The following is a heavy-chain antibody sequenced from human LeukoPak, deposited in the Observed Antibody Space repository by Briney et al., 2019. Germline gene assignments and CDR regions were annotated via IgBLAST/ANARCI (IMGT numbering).Heavy chain of an antibody. V-gene: IGHV3-21*01. CDR3: ARVRVGATYGGAFDI. CDR2: ISSSSTYI. D-gene: IGHD1-26*01. CDR1: EFTFNNYG. Sequence: GGSLRLSCAASEFTFNNYGMSWVRQAPGKVLEWVSCISSSSTYIFYADSVKGRFTISRDDAKNSLYLQMNSLRAEDTAVYSCARVRVGATYGGAFDIWGQGTMVTVSS. J-gene: IGHJ3*02.